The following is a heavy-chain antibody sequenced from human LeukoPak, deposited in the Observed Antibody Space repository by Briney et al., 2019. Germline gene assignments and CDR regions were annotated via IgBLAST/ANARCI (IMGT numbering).Heavy chain of an antibody. J-gene: IGHJ6*03. V-gene: IGHV3-48*03. CDR2: ISSSGSTI. CDR1: GFTFSSYE. D-gene: IGHD6-13*01. CDR3: ARAPQGEQQLVQSYYYYMDV. Sequence: PGGSLRLSCAASGFTFSSYEMNWVRQAPGKGLEWVSYISSSGSTIYYADSVKGRFTISRDNAKNSLYLQMNSLRAEDTAVYYCARAPQGEQQLVQSYYYYMDVWGKGTTVTVSS.